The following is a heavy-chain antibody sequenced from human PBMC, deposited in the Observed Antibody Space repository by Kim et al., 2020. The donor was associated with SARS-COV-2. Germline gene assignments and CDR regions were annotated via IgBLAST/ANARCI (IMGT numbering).Heavy chain of an antibody. Sequence: GGSLRLSCAVSGFTFSSYAMSWVRQAPGKGLEWVSTISGSGGSTFYADSVKGRFTISRDNSKNALFLQLNSLRAEDRAVYYCAALGGSWANYHLDVWG. V-gene: IGHV3-23*01. D-gene: IGHD1-7*01. CDR3: AALGGSWANYHLDV. CDR1: GFTFSSYA. J-gene: IGHJ6*02. CDR2: ISGSGGST.